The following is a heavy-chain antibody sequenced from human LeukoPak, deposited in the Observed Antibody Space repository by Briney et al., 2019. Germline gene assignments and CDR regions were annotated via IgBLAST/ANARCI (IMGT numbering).Heavy chain of an antibody. CDR3: AKDMWSDILIWSPVYYYYGMDV. D-gene: IGHD3-9*01. CDR1: GFTFDDYA. J-gene: IGHJ6*02. Sequence: PGGSLRLSCAASGFTFDDYAMHWVRQAPGKGLEWVSGISWNSGSIGYADSVKGRFTISRDNAKNSLYLQMNSLRAEDTALYYCAKDMWSDILIWSPVYYYYGMDVWGQGTTVTVSS. V-gene: IGHV3-9*01. CDR2: ISWNSGSI.